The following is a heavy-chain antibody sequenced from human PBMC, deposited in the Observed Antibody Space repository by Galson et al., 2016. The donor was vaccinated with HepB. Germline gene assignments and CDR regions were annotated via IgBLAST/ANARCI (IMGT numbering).Heavy chain of an antibody. D-gene: IGHD1-14*01. CDR2: ISDNGHAT. Sequence: SLRLSCAGSGFTFNSYAMNWVRQAPGKGLEWISLISDNGHATYYADPVRGRFSIARDNSKNTLYLQMNSLRADDAAVYYCAKCPPGTRGSLVPWGQGTLVRLSS. V-gene: IGHV3-23*01. CDR1: GFTFNSYA. CDR3: AKCPPGTRGSLVP. J-gene: IGHJ5*02.